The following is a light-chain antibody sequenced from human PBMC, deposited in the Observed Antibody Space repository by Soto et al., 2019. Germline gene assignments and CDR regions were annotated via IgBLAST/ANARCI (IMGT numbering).Light chain of an antibody. CDR2: AVS. Sequence: QSALTQPASVSGSPGQSITISCTGTSSDVGTYSYVSWYQQHPGKAPKLIIYAVSDRPSGVSNRFSGSKSDNTASLTISGLQAEDEADYYCSSFTTSSTLVFGGGTKLTVL. CDR1: SSDVGTYSY. CDR3: SSFTTSSTLV. J-gene: IGLJ2*01. V-gene: IGLV2-14*01.